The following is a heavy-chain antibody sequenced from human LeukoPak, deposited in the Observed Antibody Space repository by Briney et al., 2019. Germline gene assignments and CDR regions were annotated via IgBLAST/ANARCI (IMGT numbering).Heavy chain of an antibody. CDR2: IYTSGST. V-gene: IGHV4-4*07. D-gene: IGHD3-22*01. Sequence: DPSETLSLTCTVSGGSISSYYWSWIRQPAGKGLEWIGRIYTSGSTNYNPSLKSRVTMSVDTSKNQFSLKLSSVTAADTAVYYCARDLKDSSGHWGSMYWGQGTLVTVSS. J-gene: IGHJ4*02. CDR1: GGSISSYY. CDR3: ARDLKDSSGHWGSMY.